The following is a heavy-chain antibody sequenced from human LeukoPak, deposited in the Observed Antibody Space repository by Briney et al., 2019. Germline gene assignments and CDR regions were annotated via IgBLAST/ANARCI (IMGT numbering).Heavy chain of an antibody. CDR3: ARDSVAETTAFDY. J-gene: IGHJ4*02. CDR2: IGGNNAHT. V-gene: IGHV1-18*01. D-gene: IGHD4-17*01. CDR1: GYTFTNYG. Sequence: ASVKVSCKASGYTFTNYGISWVRQAPGQGLEWMGWIGGNNAHTNYVQKLQGRVTLTTDTSTSTAYMELRSLRSDDTAVYYCARDSVAETTAFDYWGQGTLVTVSS.